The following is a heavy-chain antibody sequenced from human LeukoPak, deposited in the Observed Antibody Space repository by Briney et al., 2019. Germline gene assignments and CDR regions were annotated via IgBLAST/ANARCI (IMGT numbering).Heavy chain of an antibody. CDR3: ARDLDFWSGYADY. CDR2: INPNSGGT. V-gene: IGHV1-2*02. CDR1: GYTFTGYY. D-gene: IGHD3-3*01. Sequence: ASVKVSCKASGYTFTGYYMHWVRQAPGQGLEWMGWINPNSGGTNYAQKFQGRVTMTRDTSISTAYMELSRLRSDDTAVYYCARDLDFWSGYADYWGQGTLVTVSS. J-gene: IGHJ4*02.